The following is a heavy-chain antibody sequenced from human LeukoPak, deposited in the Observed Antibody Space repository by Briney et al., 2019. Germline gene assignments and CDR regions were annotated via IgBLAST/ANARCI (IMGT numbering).Heavy chain of an antibody. CDR3: VGRTESLLGFHPAIDY. CDR2: ISGSGGST. Sequence: PGGSLRLSCAASGFTFSSYAMSWVRQAPGKGLEWVSAISGSGGSTYYADSVKGRFTISRDNSKNTLYLQMNSLRAEDTAVYYCVGRTESLLGFHPAIDYWGQGTLVTVSS. V-gene: IGHV3-23*01. D-gene: IGHD3-22*01. J-gene: IGHJ4*02. CDR1: GFTFSSYA.